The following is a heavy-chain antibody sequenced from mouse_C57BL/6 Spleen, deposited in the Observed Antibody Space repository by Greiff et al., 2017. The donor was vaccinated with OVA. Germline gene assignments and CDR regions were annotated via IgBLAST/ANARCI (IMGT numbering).Heavy chain of an antibody. CDR3: ERGITTVNVDY. CDR1: GYTFTSYW. J-gene: IGHJ2*01. CDR2: IDPSDSYT. Sequence: QVQLQQPGAELVMPGASVKLSCKASGYTFTSYWMHWVKQRPGQGLEWIGEIDPSDSYTNYNQKFKGKSTLTVDKSSSTAYMQLSSLTSEDSAVYDCERGITTVNVDYWGQGTTLTVSS. D-gene: IGHD1-1*01. V-gene: IGHV1-69*01.